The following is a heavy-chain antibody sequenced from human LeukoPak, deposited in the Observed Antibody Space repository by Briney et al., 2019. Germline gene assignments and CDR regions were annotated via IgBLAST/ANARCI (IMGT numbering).Heavy chain of an antibody. V-gene: IGHV4-34*01. CDR1: GGSFSGYY. D-gene: IGHD3-9*01. CDR3: ARDPYYDILTVGFDY. Sequence: SSETLSLTCAVYGGSFSGYYWSWIRQPPGKGLEWIVEINHSGSTNYNPSLKSRVTISVDTSKNQFSLKLSSVTAADTAVYYCARDPYYDILTVGFDYWGQGTLVTVSS. J-gene: IGHJ4*02. CDR2: INHSGST.